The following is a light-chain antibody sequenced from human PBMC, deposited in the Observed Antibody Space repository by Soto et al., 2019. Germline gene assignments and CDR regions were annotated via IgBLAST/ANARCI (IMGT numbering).Light chain of an antibody. J-gene: IGKJ1*01. CDR3: LQYNKWPPWT. CDR2: GAS. Sequence: VMTQFPATLSVSPGERVTLSCRASQSVGNSLAWYRQKPGQAPRLLVYGASTRATGIPVRISGSGSGTEFTLTITSLQSEDFAFYYCLQYNKWPPWTFGQGTKVEIK. CDR1: QSVGNS. V-gene: IGKV3-15*01.